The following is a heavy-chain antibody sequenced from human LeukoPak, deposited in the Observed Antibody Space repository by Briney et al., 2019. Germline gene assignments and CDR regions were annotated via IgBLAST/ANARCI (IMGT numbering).Heavy chain of an antibody. J-gene: IGHJ4*02. Sequence: SETLSLTCTVSGDSISSYYWSWTRQPAGKGLEWIGRLYTSGSTNYNPSLKSRVTLSVDTSKNQFSLKLSSVTAADTAVYYCASSDYGDEIDYWGQGTLVTVSS. CDR1: GDSISSYY. V-gene: IGHV4-4*07. CDR3: ASSDYGDEIDY. CDR2: LYTSGST. D-gene: IGHD4-17*01.